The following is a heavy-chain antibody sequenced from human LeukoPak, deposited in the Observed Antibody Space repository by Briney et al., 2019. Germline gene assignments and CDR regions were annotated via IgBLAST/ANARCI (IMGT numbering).Heavy chain of an antibody. D-gene: IGHD1-26*01. Sequence: ASVKVSCKASGYTFTSYYMHWVRQAPAQGLEWMGIINPSGGSTSYSQKFQGKVTMTRYISTSTVYIELSIMRYEDAAVYYCGRQVVGGRDDAFDIWGKGTMVTVSS. J-gene: IGHJ3*02. V-gene: IGHV1-46*01. CDR3: GRQVVGGRDDAFDI. CDR2: INPSGGST. CDR1: GYTFTSYY.